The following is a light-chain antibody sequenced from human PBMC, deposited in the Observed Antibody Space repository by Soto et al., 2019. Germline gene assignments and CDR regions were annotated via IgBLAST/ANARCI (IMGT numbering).Light chain of an antibody. CDR3: QTWGSGPVV. V-gene: IGLV4-69*01. Sequence: QPVLTQSPSASASLEASVKLTCTLSSGHSSYAIAWHQQQPEKGPRYLMKLNSDGSHSKGDGIPDRFSGSSSGAERYLTISSLPSEDEADYYCQTWGSGPVVFGGGTKLTVL. CDR1: SGHSSYA. J-gene: IGLJ2*01. CDR2: LNSDGSH.